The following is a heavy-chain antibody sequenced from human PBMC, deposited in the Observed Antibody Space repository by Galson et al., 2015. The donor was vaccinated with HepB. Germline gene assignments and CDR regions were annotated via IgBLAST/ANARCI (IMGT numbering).Heavy chain of an antibody. CDR3: ARSPYGDFDY. D-gene: IGHD4-17*01. CDR1: GFTFSSYA. J-gene: IGHJ4*02. CDR2: ISYDGSNK. Sequence: SLRLSCAASGFTFSSYAMHWVRQAPGKGLEWVAVISYDGSNKYYADSVKGRFTISRDNSKNTLYLQMNSLRAEDTAVYYCARSPYGDFDYWGQGTLVTVSS. V-gene: IGHV3-30*04.